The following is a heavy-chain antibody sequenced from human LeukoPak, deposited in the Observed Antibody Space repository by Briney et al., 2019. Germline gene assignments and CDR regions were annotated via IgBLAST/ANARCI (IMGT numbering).Heavy chain of an antibody. J-gene: IGHJ3*02. CDR1: GGSISSYY. Sequence: PSETLSLTCTVSGGSISSYYWSWIRQPPGKGLEWIGYIYYSGSTNYNPSLKSRVTISVDTSKNQFSLKLSSVTAADTAVYYCARRVYSLPMGELQAFDIWGQGTMVTVSS. D-gene: IGHD3-16*01. CDR2: IYYSGST. V-gene: IGHV4-59*08. CDR3: ARRVYSLPMGELQAFDI.